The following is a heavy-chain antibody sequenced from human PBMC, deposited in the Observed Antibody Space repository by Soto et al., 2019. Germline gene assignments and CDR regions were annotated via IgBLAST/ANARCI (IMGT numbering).Heavy chain of an antibody. CDR1: GFTFSNFA. J-gene: IGHJ6*03. D-gene: IGHD2-2*01. CDR3: AKDTSSSQYYMDV. Sequence: GGSLRLSCAASGFTFSNFAMSWVRHAPGKGLEWVSEISGSTGTTYYADSVKGRFIISRDNSKNTLHLQMNSLRAEDTAVYYCAKDTSSSQYYMDVWGKRTTVTVSS. CDR2: ISGSTGTT. V-gene: IGHV3-23*01.